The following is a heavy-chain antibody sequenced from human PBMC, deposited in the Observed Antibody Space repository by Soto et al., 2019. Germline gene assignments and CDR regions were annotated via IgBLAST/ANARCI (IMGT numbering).Heavy chain of an antibody. D-gene: IGHD2-15*01. CDR1: GGTFSSYA. CDR3: ASLYCSGGSCYSVYNWFDP. Sequence: SVKVSCNASGGTFSSYAISWVRQAPGQVLEWMGGIIPIFGTANYAQKFQGRVTITADESTSTAYMELSSLRSEDTAVYYCASLYCSGGSCYSVYNWFDPWGQGTLVTV. CDR2: IIPIFGTA. V-gene: IGHV1-69*13. J-gene: IGHJ5*02.